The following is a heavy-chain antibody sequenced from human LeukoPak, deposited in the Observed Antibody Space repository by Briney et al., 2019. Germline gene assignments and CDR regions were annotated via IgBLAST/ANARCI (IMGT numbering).Heavy chain of an antibody. V-gene: IGHV3-23*01. Sequence: GGSLRLSCAASGFTFSSYAVSWVRQAPGKGLEWVSAISGSGGSTYYADSVKGRFTISRDNSKNTLYLQMNSLRAEDTAVYYCAKEKNPRRIAAAGTKSGYFDYWGQGTLVTVSS. J-gene: IGHJ4*02. CDR3: AKEKNPRRIAAAGTKSGYFDY. CDR1: GFTFSSYA. CDR2: ISGSGGST. D-gene: IGHD6-13*01.